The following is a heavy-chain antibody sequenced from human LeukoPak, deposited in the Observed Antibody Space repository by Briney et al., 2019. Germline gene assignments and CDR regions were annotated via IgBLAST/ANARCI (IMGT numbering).Heavy chain of an antibody. D-gene: IGHD2-21*01. CDR3: AKGSHWVMLPGDAFDI. J-gene: IGHJ3*02. CDR1: GFTFDDYG. CDR2: INWNGGST. V-gene: IGHV3-20*04. Sequence: PGGSLRLSCAASGFTFDDYGMSWVRQAPGKGLEWVSGINWNGGSTGYADSVKGRFTISRDNSKNTLYLQMNSLRAEDTAVYYCAKGSHWVMLPGDAFDIWGQGTMVTVSS.